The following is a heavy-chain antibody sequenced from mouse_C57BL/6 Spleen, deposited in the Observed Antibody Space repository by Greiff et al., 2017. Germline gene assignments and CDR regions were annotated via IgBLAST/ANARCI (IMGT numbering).Heavy chain of an antibody. CDR3: AREGSSYYFDY. J-gene: IGHJ2*01. CDR2: IYPSDGST. CDR1: GYTFTDHT. Sequence: QVQLQQSDAELVKPGASVKISCKVSGYTFTDHTIHWMKQRPEQGLEWIGYIYPSDGSTKYNQKFKDKATLTADKSSSTAYMQLNSLTSEDSAVDFCAREGSSYYFDYWGQGTTLTVSS. D-gene: IGHD1-1*01. V-gene: IGHV1-78*01.